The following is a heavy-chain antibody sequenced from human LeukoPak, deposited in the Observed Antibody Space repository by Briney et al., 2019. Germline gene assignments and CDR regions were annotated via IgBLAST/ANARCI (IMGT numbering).Heavy chain of an antibody. CDR2: IGSSGTTI. V-gene: IGHV3-48*03. CDR3: ALLAVASDFDY. CDR1: GFTFSRYG. Sequence: GGSLRLSCAASGFTFSRYGMHWVRQAPGKGLEWVSNIGSSGTTICYADSVKGRFSISRDNAKSSLYLQMNSLRVEDTAVYYCALLAVASDFDYWGQGALVTVSS. D-gene: IGHD6-19*01. J-gene: IGHJ4*02.